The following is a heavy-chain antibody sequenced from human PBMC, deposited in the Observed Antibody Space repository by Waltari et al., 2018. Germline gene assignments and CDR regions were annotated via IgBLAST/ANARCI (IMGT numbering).Heavy chain of an antibody. CDR2: IIPIFGTA. CDR1: GGTFSSYA. V-gene: IGHV1-69*12. CDR3: AASSTSCYWSGWTLGYMDV. D-gene: IGHD2-2*01. Sequence: QVQLVQSGAEVKKPGSSVKVSCKASGGTFSSYAISWVRQAPGQGLEWMGGIIPIFGTANYAQKFQGRVTITADESTSTAYMELSSLRSEDTAVYYCAASSTSCYWSGWTLGYMDVWGKGTTVTISS. J-gene: IGHJ6*03.